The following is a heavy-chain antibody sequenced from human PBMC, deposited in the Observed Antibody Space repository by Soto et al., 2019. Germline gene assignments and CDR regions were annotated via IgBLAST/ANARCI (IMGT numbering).Heavy chain of an antibody. V-gene: IGHV3-23*01. D-gene: IGHD1-7*01. Sequence: LRLSCVASGFSSSDYAMKWVRPAPGKGLEWVSGISASGGSTHYADFVKGRFTMSRDNSKSTLYLEMNNLRAGDTAVSYCEAYNWNSHPGFWGQGTLV. CDR1: GFSSSDYA. CDR2: ISASGGST. J-gene: IGHJ4*02. CDR3: EAYNWNSHPGF.